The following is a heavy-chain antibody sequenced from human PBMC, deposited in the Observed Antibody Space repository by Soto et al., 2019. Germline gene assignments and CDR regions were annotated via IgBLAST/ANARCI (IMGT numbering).Heavy chain of an antibody. V-gene: IGHV3-33*01. Sequence: QVQLVESGGGVVQPGRSLRLSCAASGFTFSSYGMHWVRQAPGKGLEWVAVIWYDGSNKYYADSVKGRFTISRDNSKNTLYLKMNSLRAEDTDVYYCARDQDYGDYYYYYGMDVWGQGTTVTGSS. CDR2: IWYDGSNK. CDR3: ARDQDYGDYYYYYGMDV. CDR1: GFTFSSYG. J-gene: IGHJ6*02. D-gene: IGHD4-17*01.